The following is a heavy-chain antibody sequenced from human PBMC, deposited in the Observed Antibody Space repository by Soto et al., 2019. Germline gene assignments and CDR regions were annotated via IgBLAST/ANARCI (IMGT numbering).Heavy chain of an antibody. J-gene: IGHJ3*02. D-gene: IGHD2-2*01. CDR2: FDPEDGET. CDR3: ATKWDCSSTSCYGPDAFDI. V-gene: IGHV1-24*01. Sequence: ASVKVSCKVSGYTLTELSMHWVRQAPGKGLEWMGGFDPEDGETIYAQKFQGRVTMTEDTSTDTAYMELSSLRSEDTAVYYCATKWDCSSTSCYGPDAFDIWGQGTMVTVSS. CDR1: GYTLTELS.